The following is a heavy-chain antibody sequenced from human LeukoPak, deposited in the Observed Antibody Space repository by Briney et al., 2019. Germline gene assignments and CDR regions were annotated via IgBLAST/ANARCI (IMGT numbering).Heavy chain of an antibody. D-gene: IGHD1-1*01. V-gene: IGHV4-4*02. CDR2: ISHSGSI. J-gene: IGHJ4*02. CDR1: GGSISSSNW. Sequence: SETLSLTCAVSGGSISSSNWWSWVRQSPGKGLEWIGEISHSGSINYNPSLGSRVTMSVDTSKDLFSLEVSSVTAADTAVYFCARVTGTIPFDCWGQGTPVTVSS. CDR3: ARVTGTIPFDC.